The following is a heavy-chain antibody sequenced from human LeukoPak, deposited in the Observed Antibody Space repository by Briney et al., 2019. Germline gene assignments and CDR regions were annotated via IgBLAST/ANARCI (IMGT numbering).Heavy chain of an antibody. V-gene: IGHV2-5*02. Sequence: ESGPTLVKPTQTLTLTCTFSGFSLSTSGVGVGWVRQPPGKALEWLALIYWDDDKRYSPSLKSRLTITKDTSKNQVVLTMTNMDPVDTATYYCAHYCSGGSCYAFDIWGQGTMVTVSS. D-gene: IGHD2-15*01. CDR1: GFSLSTSGVG. CDR2: IYWDDDK. CDR3: AHYCSGGSCYAFDI. J-gene: IGHJ3*02.